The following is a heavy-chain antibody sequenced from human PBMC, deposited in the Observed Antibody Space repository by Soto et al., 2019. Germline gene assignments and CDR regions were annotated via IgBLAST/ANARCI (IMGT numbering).Heavy chain of an antibody. V-gene: IGHV1-3*01. D-gene: IGHD3-22*01. CDR3: ARYQDFWRGSSGYYRSEYYYGMDV. J-gene: IGHJ6*02. CDR2: INAGNSNT. Sequence: ASVKVSCKASGYTFTSYAMHWVRQAPGQRLEWMGWINAGNSNTKYSQKIQGRVTITRDTSASTVYMELSSLRSEDTAVYYCARYQDFWRGSSGYYRSEYYYGMDVWGQGTTVTVSS. CDR1: GYTFTSYA.